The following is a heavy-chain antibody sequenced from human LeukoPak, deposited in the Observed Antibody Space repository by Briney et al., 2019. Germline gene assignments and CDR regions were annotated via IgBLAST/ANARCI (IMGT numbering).Heavy chain of an antibody. Sequence: TLSLTCTVSGGSISSGGYYWSWIRQHPGKGLEWIGYIYYSGSTYYNPSLKSRVTISVDTSKNQFSLKLSSVTAADTAVYYCARSWAVPAGLPGWFDPWDQRTLVTVSS. D-gene: IGHD2-2*01. V-gene: IGHV4-31*03. CDR1: GGSISSGGYY. CDR3: ARSWAVPAGLPGWFDP. CDR2: IYYSGST. J-gene: IGHJ5*02.